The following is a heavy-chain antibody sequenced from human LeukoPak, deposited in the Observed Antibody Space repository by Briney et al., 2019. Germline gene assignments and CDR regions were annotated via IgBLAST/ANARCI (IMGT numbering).Heavy chain of an antibody. Sequence: PGRSLRLSCAASGFTFSSYAMHWVRQAPGKGLEWVAVISYDGSNKYYADSVKGRFTISRDNSKNTLYLQMNSLRAEDTAVYYCARDKLQSGLADYWGQGTLVTVSS. CDR1: GFTFSSYA. V-gene: IGHV3-30-3*01. J-gene: IGHJ4*02. CDR3: ARDKLQSGLADY. CDR2: ISYDGSNK. D-gene: IGHD4-4*01.